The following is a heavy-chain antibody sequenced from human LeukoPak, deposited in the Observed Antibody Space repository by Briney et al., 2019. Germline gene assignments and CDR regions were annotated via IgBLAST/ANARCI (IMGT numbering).Heavy chain of an antibody. CDR3: ASDYDSSGYYSH. D-gene: IGHD3-22*01. J-gene: IGHJ4*02. CDR2: IYYSGST. Sequence: PSETLSLTCTVSGGSISSGDYYWSWIRQPPGKGLEWIGYIYYSGSTYYNPSLKSRVTISVDTSKNQFSLKLSSVTAADTAVYYCASDYDSSGYYSHWGQGTLVTVSS. CDR1: GGSISSGDYY. V-gene: IGHV4-30-4*01.